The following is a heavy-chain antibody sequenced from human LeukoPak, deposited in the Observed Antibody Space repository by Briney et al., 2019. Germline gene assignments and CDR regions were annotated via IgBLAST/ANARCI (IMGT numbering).Heavy chain of an antibody. CDR3: ARDWPLDY. J-gene: IGHJ3*01. D-gene: IGHD3-9*01. V-gene: IGHV3-53*01. CDR2: IYSGGST. Sequence: PSGGSLRLSCAASGFTVSSNYMSWVRQAPGKGLEWVSVIYSGGSTYYADSVKGRFTISRDNSKNTLYLQVNSLRVEDTAVYYCARDWPLDYWGQGTMVTVSS. CDR1: GFTVSSNY.